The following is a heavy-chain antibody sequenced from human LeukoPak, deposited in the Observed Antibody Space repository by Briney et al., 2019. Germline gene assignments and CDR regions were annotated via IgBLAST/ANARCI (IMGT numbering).Heavy chain of an antibody. Sequence: GGSLRLSCAASGFTFSSYAMSWVRQAPGKGLEWVSAISGSGGSTYYADSVKGRFTISRDNSKNTLYLQMNRQRAEDTAVYYCAKEVYYEGQYYFDYWGQGTLVTVSS. CDR2: ISGSGGST. V-gene: IGHV3-23*01. D-gene: IGHD3-22*01. CDR1: GFTFSSYA. CDR3: AKEVYYEGQYYFDY. J-gene: IGHJ4*02.